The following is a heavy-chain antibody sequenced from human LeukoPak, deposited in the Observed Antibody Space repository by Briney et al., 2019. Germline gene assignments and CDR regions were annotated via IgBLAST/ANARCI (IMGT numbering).Heavy chain of an antibody. D-gene: IGHD4-17*01. CDR2: ISSSSSYI. V-gene: IGHV3-21*01. CDR3: ARDRWATVTTSQDDY. J-gene: IGHJ4*02. Sequence: GGSLRLSCAASGFTFSSYSMNWVRQAPGKGLEWVSSISSSSSYIYYADSVKGRFTISRDNAKNSLYLQMNSLRAEDTAVYYCARDRWATVTTSQDDYWGQGTLVTVSS. CDR1: GFTFSSYS.